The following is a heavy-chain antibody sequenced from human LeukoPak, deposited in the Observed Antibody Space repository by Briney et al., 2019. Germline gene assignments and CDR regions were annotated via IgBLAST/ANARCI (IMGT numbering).Heavy chain of an antibody. CDR3: AKDRRELLGNFDY. J-gene: IGHJ4*02. V-gene: IGHV3-74*01. Sequence: QTGGSLRLSCAASGFIFSNYWMHWVRQAPGKGLVWVSPINSDGSTTSYADSVKGRFTISRDNSKNTLYLQMNSLRAEDTAVYYCAKDRRELLGNFDYWGQGTLVTVSS. CDR1: GFIFSNYW. D-gene: IGHD1-26*01. CDR2: INSDGSTT.